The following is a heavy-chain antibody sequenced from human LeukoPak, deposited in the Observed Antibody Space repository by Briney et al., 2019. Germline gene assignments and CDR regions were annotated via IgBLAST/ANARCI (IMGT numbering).Heavy chain of an antibody. CDR3: ARVTYYYDRSGYYIEPVPPDY. V-gene: IGHV1-18*01. CDR1: GGTFSSYA. CDR2: ISADNGNA. D-gene: IGHD3-22*01. J-gene: IGHJ4*02. Sequence: GSSVKVSCKASGGTFSSYAITWVRQAPGQGLEWMGWISADNGNANYAQKVQGRVTMTTDTSTSTAYMELRSLRSDDTAVYYCARVTYYYDRSGYYIEPVPPDYWGQGTLVTVSS.